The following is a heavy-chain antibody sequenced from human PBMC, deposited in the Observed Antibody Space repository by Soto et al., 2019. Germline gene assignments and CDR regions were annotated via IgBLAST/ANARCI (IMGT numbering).Heavy chain of an antibody. CDR2: INAGNGNT. J-gene: IGHJ4*02. V-gene: IGHV1-3*01. CDR1: GYTFTSYA. D-gene: IGHD3-3*01. CDR3: ARAESFWSGYYLGSYFDY. Sequence: ASVKVSCKASGYTFTSYAMHWVRQAPGQRLEWMGWINAGNGNTKYSQKFQGRVTITRDTSASTAYMELSSLRSEDTAVYYCARAESFWSGYYLGSYFDYWGQGTLVTVSS.